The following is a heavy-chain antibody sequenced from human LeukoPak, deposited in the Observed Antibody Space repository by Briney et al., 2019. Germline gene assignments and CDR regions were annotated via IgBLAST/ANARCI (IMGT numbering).Heavy chain of an antibody. D-gene: IGHD1-26*01. Sequence: SETLSLTRTVSSGSISSYYWSWIRQPPGKGLEWIGYISYSGSTSYNPSLRSRVTISVDTSKNQFSLKLSSVTAADTAVYYCATDGNFDLWGRGTLVTVSS. V-gene: IGHV4-59*01. CDR1: SGSISSYY. J-gene: IGHJ2*01. CDR2: ISYSGST. CDR3: ATDGNFDL.